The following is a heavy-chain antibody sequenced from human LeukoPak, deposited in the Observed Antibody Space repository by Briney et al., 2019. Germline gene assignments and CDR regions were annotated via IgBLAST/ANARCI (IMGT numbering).Heavy chain of an antibody. CDR1: GGTFSSYA. J-gene: IGHJ4*02. Sequence: GASVKVSCKASGGTFSSYAISWVRQAPGQGLEWMGRIILIFGTANYAQKFQGRVTITTDESTSTAYMELSSLRSEDTAVYYCASSRDGYNFDYWGQGTLVTVSS. V-gene: IGHV1-69*05. D-gene: IGHD5-24*01. CDR3: ASSRDGYNFDY. CDR2: IILIFGTA.